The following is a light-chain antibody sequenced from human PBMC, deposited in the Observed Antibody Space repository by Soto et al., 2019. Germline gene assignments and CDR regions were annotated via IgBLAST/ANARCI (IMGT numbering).Light chain of an antibody. CDR3: TSFAPGRIYV. CDR2: EVV. J-gene: IGLJ1*01. CDR1: SSDIGGYDF. Sequence: QSVLTRPPSASGSAGQSVTISCTGASSDIGGYDFVSWYQHHPGKAPRLIIYEVVQRPSGVPDRFSGSKSGNTASLTVSGLQAEDEGDYYCTSFAPGRIYVFGSGTKVTVL. V-gene: IGLV2-8*01.